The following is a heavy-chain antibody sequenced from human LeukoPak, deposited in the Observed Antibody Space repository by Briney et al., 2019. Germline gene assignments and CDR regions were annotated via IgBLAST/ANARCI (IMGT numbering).Heavy chain of an antibody. V-gene: IGHV1-2*02. CDR3: ARSFDSSGYLSFQH. CDR1: GYTFTGYY. Sequence: ASVKVSCKASGYTFTGYYMHWVRQAPGQGLEWMGWIYPNSGGTNYAQKFQGRATMTRDTSISTAYMELSRLRSDDTAVYYCARSFDSSGYLSFQHWGQGTLVTVSS. D-gene: IGHD3-22*01. J-gene: IGHJ1*01. CDR2: IYPNSGGT.